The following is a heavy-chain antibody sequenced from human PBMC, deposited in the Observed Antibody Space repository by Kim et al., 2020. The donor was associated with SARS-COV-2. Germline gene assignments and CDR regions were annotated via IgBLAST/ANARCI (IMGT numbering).Heavy chain of an antibody. D-gene: IGHD2-21*01. Sequence: SGPTLVNPTQTLTLTCSFSGFSLTASGANVGWIRQPPGRALEWLALIYWDDDKRYSPSLKSRLTITKDTSRNQVVLTMSNMDPADTGTYYCAHGPVYILQRPFDYWGQGTLVTVSS. J-gene: IGHJ4*02. V-gene: IGHV2-5*02. CDR3: AHGPVYILQRPFDY. CDR1: GFSLTASGAN. CDR2: IYWDDDK.